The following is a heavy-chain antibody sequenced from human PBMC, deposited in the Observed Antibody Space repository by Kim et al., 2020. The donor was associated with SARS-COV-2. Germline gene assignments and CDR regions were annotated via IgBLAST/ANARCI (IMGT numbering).Heavy chain of an antibody. CDR2: IYPRDSDT. CDR1: GYSFTTFL. V-gene: IGHV5-51*01. D-gene: IGHD2-2*01. CDR3: AKYSPVSAADV. J-gene: IGHJ4*02. Sequence: GESLKISCTASGYSFTTFLIGWVRQMPGKRLEWMGTIYPRDSDTRYSPSFQGQVTISADRSINTAYLQWSSLKASDTASYYCAKYSPVSAADVWGRGTLV.